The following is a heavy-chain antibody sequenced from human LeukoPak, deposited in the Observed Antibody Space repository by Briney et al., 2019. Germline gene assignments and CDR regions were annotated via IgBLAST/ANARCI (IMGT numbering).Heavy chain of an antibody. CDR1: AFTFSSYG. CDR2: ISYDGSDK. D-gene: IGHD2-21*02. CDR3: AKDMSGGDCPDY. Sequence: PGGSLRLSCAASAFTFSSYGMHWVRQAPGKGLEWVALISYDGSDKDYAKSVKGRFTISRGNSKNTLYLQMNSLRAEDTAVYYCAKDMSGGDCPDYWGQGTLVTVSS. J-gene: IGHJ4*02. V-gene: IGHV3-30*18.